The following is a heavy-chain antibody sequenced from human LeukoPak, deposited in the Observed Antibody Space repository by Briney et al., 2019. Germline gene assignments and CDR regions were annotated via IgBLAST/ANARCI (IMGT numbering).Heavy chain of an antibody. CDR2: INPSGGST. V-gene: IGHV1-46*01. CDR3: ARGWELLWYFDY. Sequence: ASVKVSCKASGYTFTSYYMHWVRQAPGQGLEWMGIINPSGGSTSYAQKFQGRVTMTRDMSTSTVYMGLSSLRSEDTAVYYCARGWELLWYFDYWGQGTLVTVSS. J-gene: IGHJ4*02. D-gene: IGHD1-26*01. CDR1: GYTFTSYY.